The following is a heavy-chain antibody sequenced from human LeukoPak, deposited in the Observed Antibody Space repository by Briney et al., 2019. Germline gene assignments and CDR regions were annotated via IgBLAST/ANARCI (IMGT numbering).Heavy chain of an antibody. CDR2: ITYDGSNK. CDR1: GFTFSSYV. J-gene: IGHJ4*02. V-gene: IGHV3-30-3*01. D-gene: IGHD1-26*01. CDR3: ARGLLGTTTSYFDY. Sequence: GGSLRLSCAASGFTFSSYVMHWVRQAPGNGLEWVAVITYDGSNKYYAESVKGRFTISRDNSKNTLDLQMNSLRAEDTAVYYCARGLLGTTTSYFDYWGQGTLVTVSS.